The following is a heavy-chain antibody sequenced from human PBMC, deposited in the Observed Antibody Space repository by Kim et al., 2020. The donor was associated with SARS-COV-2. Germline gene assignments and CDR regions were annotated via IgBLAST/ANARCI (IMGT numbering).Heavy chain of an antibody. D-gene: IGHD1-26*01. CDR1: GFTFSSYW. J-gene: IGHJ3*02. Sequence: GGSLRLSCAASGFTFSSYWMSWVRQAPGKGLEWVANIKQDGSEKYYVDSVKGRFTISRDNAKNSLYLQMNSLRAEDTAVYYCARDRGLVVGATHDAFDIWGQGTMVTVSS. V-gene: IGHV3-7*03. CDR2: IKQDGSEK. CDR3: ARDRGLVVGATHDAFDI.